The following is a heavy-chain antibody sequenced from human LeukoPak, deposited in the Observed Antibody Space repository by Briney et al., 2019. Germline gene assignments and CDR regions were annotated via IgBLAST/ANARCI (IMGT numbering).Heavy chain of an antibody. V-gene: IGHV3-74*01. D-gene: IGHD2-15*01. J-gene: IGHJ5*01. CDR2: INTDGSST. CDR3: ARFPYCSGGSCFNWFDS. CDR1: GFTFSSYW. Sequence: AGGSLRLSCAASGFTFSSYWIHWVRQAPGKGLVWVSRINTDGSSTNYADSVKGRFTISRDNAKNSLYLQMNSLRAEDTAVYYCARFPYCSGGSCFNWFDSWGQGTLVTVSS.